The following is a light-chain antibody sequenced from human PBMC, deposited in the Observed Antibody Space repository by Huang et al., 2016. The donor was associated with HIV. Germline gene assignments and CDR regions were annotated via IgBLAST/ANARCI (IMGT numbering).Light chain of an antibody. CDR1: QDINNY. V-gene: IGKV1-27*01. CDR2: AAG. CDR3: QSYKTAPIT. Sequence: DIQMTQSPSSLSASVGDRVTITCRASQDINNYLAWYQQKPGRVPKGLIYAAGALKSGVPFRFSGNGSGTDFTLTITSLQPEDVATYYCQSYKTAPITFGQGTRLGLK. J-gene: IGKJ5*01.